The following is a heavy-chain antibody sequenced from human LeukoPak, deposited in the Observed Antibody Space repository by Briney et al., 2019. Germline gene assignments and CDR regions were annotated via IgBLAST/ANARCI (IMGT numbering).Heavy chain of an antibody. CDR3: ASEYKYDSSGANAFDI. CDR2: IHPNTGGT. J-gene: IGHJ3*02. Sequence: ASVKVSCKASGYTFTGHYIHWVRQAPGQGLEWMGWIHPNTGGTKYAQKFQGRVTMTRDTSSSTAYMELSSLRSADTAVYYCASEYKYDSSGANAFDIWGQGTMVTASS. CDR1: GYTFTGHY. D-gene: IGHD3-22*01. V-gene: IGHV1-2*02.